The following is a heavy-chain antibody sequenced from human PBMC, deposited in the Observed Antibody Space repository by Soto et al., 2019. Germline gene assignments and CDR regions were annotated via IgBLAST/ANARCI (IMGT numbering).Heavy chain of an antibody. CDR1: GFTFSSYG. Sequence: GGSLRLSCAASGFTFSSYGMHWVRQAPGKGLEWVAVIWYDGSNKYYADSVKGRFTISRDNSKNTLSLQMNSLRAEDTAVYYCARVGTGQATTGYYYYGMDVWGQGTTVTVSS. V-gene: IGHV3-33*01. CDR3: ARVGTGQATTGYYYYGMDV. D-gene: IGHD4-17*01. J-gene: IGHJ6*02. CDR2: IWYDGSNK.